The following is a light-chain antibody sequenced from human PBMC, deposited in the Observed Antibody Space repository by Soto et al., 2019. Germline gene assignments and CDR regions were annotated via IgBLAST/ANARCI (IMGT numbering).Light chain of an antibody. J-gene: IGLJ1*01. CDR1: SSDVAGYNF. CDR2: DVS. CDR3: CSYAGSYNYV. V-gene: IGLV2-11*01. Sequence: QSVLNKPRSVSGSPGQSVTISCTGPSSDVAGYNFVSWYQQHPGKAPKLMIYDVSKRPSGVPDRFSGSKSGYTASLTISGLQAEDEADYYCCSYAGSYNYVFGTGTKV.